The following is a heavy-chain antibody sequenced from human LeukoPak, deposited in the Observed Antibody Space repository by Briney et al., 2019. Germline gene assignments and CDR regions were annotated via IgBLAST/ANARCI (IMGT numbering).Heavy chain of an antibody. J-gene: IGHJ5*02. V-gene: IGHV1-46*01. CDR2: ISPSGGST. Sequence: ASVKVSCKAFGYTFTSNYMHWVRQAPGQGPEWMGVISPSGGSTTYAQKFQGRVTLTRDMSTSTDYLELSSLRSEDTAVYYCARVIGGYYVPNWFDPWGQGTLVTVSS. CDR1: GYTFTSNY. D-gene: IGHD3-22*01. CDR3: ARVIGGYYVPNWFDP.